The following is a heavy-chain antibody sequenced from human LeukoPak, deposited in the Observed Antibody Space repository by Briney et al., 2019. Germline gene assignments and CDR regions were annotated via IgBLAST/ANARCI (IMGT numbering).Heavy chain of an antibody. V-gene: IGHV4-4*02. CDR2: IYHAGST. Sequence: SETLSLTRTVSGASISSSNWWTWVRQPPGEALEWIGEIYHAGSTKYNPSLKSRLTISVDKSNNSFSLSLTSVAAADTAFYYCARSVAVTGQFDFWGQGTLVTVSS. CDR1: GASISSSNW. CDR3: ARSVAVTGQFDF. D-gene: IGHD6-19*01. J-gene: IGHJ4*02.